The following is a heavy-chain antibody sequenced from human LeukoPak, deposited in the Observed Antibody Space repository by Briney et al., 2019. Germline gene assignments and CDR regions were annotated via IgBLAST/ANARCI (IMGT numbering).Heavy chain of an antibody. V-gene: IGHV4-34*01. Sequence: PSETLSLTCAVYGGSFSGYYWSWLRQPPGKGLEWIGEINHSGSTNYNPSLKSRVTISVDTSKNQFSLKLSSVTAADTAVYYCARLTSMVRGVIIPGHEFDYWGQGTLVTVSS. D-gene: IGHD3-10*01. CDR1: GGSFSGYY. CDR2: INHSGST. J-gene: IGHJ4*02. CDR3: ARLTSMVRGVIIPGHEFDY.